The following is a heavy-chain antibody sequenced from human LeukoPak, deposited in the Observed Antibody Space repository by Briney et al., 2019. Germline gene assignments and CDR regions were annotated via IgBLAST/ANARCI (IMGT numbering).Heavy chain of an antibody. CDR2: ISSSSSYI. J-gene: IGHJ3*02. D-gene: IGHD6-19*01. CDR1: GFTFSSYS. Sequence: GGSLRLSYAASGFTFSSYSMNWVRQAPGKGLEWVSSISSSSSYIYYADSVKGRFTISRDNAKNSLYLQMNSLRAEDTAVYYCAKDADSSGWHDAFDIWGQGTMVTVSS. V-gene: IGHV3-21*01. CDR3: AKDADSSGWHDAFDI.